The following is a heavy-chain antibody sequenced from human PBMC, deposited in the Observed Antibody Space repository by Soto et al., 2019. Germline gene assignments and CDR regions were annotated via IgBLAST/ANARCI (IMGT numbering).Heavy chain of an antibody. CDR3: ASDTARVYYGIDV. V-gene: IGHV3-73*02. J-gene: IGHJ6*02. D-gene: IGHD5-18*01. Sequence: EVQLVESGGGLVQPGGSLKLSCAASGVTFSGFAMHWVRQASGKGLVWVGRIRSKATSYATAYACSVKGRFTISRDDSKHPAYLQMNSLKTEDTAVYYCASDTARVYYGIDVWGQGTTVTFSS. CDR2: IRSKATSYAT. CDR1: GVTFSGFA.